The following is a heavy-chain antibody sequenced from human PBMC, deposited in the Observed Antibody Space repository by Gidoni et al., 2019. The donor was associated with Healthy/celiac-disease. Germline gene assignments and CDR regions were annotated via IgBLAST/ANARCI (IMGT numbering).Heavy chain of an antibody. V-gene: IGHV4-59*08. CDR3: AGGIIAVAGS. Sequence: QVQLQESGPGLVKPSETLSLTCTVPGGSISSYYWSWIRQPPGKGLEWIGYIYYSGSTNYNPSLKSRVTISVDTSKNQFSLKLSSVTAADTAVYYCAGGIIAVAGSWGQGTLVTVSS. CDR1: GGSISSYY. D-gene: IGHD6-19*01. CDR2: IYYSGST. J-gene: IGHJ4*02.